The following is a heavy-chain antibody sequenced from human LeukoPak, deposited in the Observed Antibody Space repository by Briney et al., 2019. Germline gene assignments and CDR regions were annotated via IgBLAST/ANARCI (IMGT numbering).Heavy chain of an antibody. CDR3: AKDGDSSGWSSYYYYYGMDV. J-gene: IGHJ6*02. D-gene: IGHD6-19*01. CDR1: GFTFSSYE. CDR2: ISGSGGST. V-gene: IGHV3-23*01. Sequence: PGGSLRLSCAASGFTFSSYEMNWVRQAPGKGLEWVSAISGSGGSTYYADSVKGRFTISRDNSKNTLYLQMNSLRAEDTAVYYCAKDGDSSGWSSYYYYYGMDVWGQGTTVTVSS.